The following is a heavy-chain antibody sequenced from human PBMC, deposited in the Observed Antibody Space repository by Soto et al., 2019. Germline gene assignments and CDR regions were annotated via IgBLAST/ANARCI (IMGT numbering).Heavy chain of an antibody. Sequence: QVQLVESGGGVVQPGRSLRLSCAASGFTFSSYGMHWVRQAPGKGLEWVAVISYDGSNKYYADSVKGRFTISRDNSKNTLYLQMNSLRAEDTAVYYCAKDFATDYYYYYMDVWDKGTTVTVSS. D-gene: IGHD4-17*01. CDR2: ISYDGSNK. V-gene: IGHV3-30*18. CDR1: GFTFSSYG. J-gene: IGHJ6*03. CDR3: AKDFATDYYYYYMDV.